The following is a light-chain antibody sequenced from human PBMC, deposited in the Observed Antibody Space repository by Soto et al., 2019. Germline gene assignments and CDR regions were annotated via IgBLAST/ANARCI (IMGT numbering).Light chain of an antibody. CDR3: GTWDSSLSAPYV. CDR2: ENK. Sequence: QSVLRQPPSVSAAPGQKVLIYCSGSSSNIGNNYVSWYQQLPGTAPKLLIYENKKRPSGIPDRFSGSKSGTSATLGITGLQAGDEAEYYCGTWDSSLSAPYVVGTSTKVTVL. CDR1: SSNIGNNY. J-gene: IGLJ1*01. V-gene: IGLV1-51*02.